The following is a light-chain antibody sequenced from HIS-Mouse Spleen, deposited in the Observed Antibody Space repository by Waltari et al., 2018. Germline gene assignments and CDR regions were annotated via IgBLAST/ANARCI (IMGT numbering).Light chain of an antibody. V-gene: IGKV3-15*01. CDR3: QQYNNXXX. Sequence: EIVMTQSPATLSVSPGERATLSCRASQSVSSNLAWYQQKPGQAPRLLIYGASTRATGIPARFSGSGSGTEFTLTISSMQSEDFAVYYCQQYNNXXXXXQGTKVEIK. CDR2: GAS. J-gene: IGKJ1*01. CDR1: QSVSSN.